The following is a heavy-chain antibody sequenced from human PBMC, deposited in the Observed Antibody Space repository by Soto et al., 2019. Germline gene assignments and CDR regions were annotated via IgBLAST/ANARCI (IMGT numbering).Heavy chain of an antibody. D-gene: IGHD3-3*01. Sequence: LTCTVSGDSISSADHYWSLIRQHPGKGLEWIGYIYYGGSTYYNPSLKSRVFISVDTSKNQFPLHLTSVTATDTAVYYCARGNSYGFVNWFDPWGQGTLVTVSS. J-gene: IGHJ5*02. CDR2: IYYGGST. CDR1: GDSISSADHY. V-gene: IGHV4-31*03. CDR3: ARGNSYGFVNWFDP.